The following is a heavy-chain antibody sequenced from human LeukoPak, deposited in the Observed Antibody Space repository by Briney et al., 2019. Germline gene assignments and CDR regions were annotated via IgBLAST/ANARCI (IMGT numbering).Heavy chain of an antibody. Sequence: SETLSLTCTVSGGSISSYYWSWIRQPPGKGLEWIGYIYYTGSTKYNPSPKSRVTISLDTSKNQFSLKMSSVTAADTAVYYCARSGGGYNVMMRYSFDVWGQGTMVTVSS. D-gene: IGHD5-24*01. J-gene: IGHJ3*01. V-gene: IGHV4-59*01. CDR3: ARSGGGYNVMMRYSFDV. CDR1: GGSISSYY. CDR2: IYYTGST.